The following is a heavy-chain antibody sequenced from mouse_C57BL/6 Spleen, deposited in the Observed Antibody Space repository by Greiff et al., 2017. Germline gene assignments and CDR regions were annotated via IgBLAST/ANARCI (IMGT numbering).Heavy chain of an antibody. J-gene: IGHJ1*03. Sequence: QVQLQQPGAELVRPGSSVKLSCKASGYTFTSYWMDWVKQRPGQGLEWIGNIYPSDSETHYNQKFKDKATLTVDKSSSTAYMQLSSLTSEDSAVYYCARRYGPDYFDVWGTGTTVTVSS. CDR3: ARRYGPDYFDV. CDR1: GYTFTSYW. CDR2: IYPSDSET. D-gene: IGHD2-14*01. V-gene: IGHV1-61*01.